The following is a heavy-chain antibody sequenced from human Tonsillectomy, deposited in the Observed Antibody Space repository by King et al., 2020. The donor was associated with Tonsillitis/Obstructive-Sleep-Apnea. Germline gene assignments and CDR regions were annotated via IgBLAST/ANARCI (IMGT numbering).Heavy chain of an antibody. V-gene: IGHV1-18*01. J-gene: IGHJ5*02. D-gene: IGHD2-2*01. CDR1: GYTFTTYG. Sequence: LVQSGAEVKKPGASVKVSCKTSGYTFTTYGISWVRQAPGQGLEWMGWISAYNGNTNYAHKLQGRVTMTTDTSTFTAYMELRSLRSDDTAVYYCARASCSSTSCYANWFDPWGQGTLVTVSS. CDR2: ISAYNGNT. CDR3: ARASCSSTSCYANWFDP.